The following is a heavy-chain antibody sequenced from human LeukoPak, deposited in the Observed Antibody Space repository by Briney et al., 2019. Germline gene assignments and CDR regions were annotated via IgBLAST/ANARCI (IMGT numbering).Heavy chain of an antibody. CDR1: GFTFGNYL. CDR3: ARAPSGWHATDV. V-gene: IGHV3-74*01. Sequence: PGGSLRLSCAASGFTFGNYLMHWVRQAPGKGLMWVSRVHIDGSSTTYADSVKGRFTISRDDAKNTLYLQMNSLRAEDTVVYYCARAPSGWHATDVWGQGTTVTVSS. D-gene: IGHD6-19*01. CDR2: VHIDGSST. J-gene: IGHJ6*02.